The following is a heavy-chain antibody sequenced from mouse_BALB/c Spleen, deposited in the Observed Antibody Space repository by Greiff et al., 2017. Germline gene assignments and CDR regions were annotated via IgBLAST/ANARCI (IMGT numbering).Heavy chain of an antibody. J-gene: IGHJ3*01. CDR2: ISCYNGAT. CDR3: ARGSYYRYWFAY. Sequence: LVKTGASVKISCKASGYSFTGYYMHWVKQSHGKSLEWVGYISCYNGATSYNQKFKGKATFTVDTSSSTAYMQFNSLTSEDSAVYYCARGSYYRYWFAYWGQGTLVTVSA. CDR1: GYSFTGYY. V-gene: IGHV1S34*01. D-gene: IGHD2-14*01.